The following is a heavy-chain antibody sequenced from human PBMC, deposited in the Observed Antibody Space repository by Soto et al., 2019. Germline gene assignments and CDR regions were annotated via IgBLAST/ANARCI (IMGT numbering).Heavy chain of an antibody. D-gene: IGHD3-10*01. J-gene: IGHJ6*02. CDR3: ARLYYVSGRPLMDV. CDR2: IYYNGNT. Sequence: TSETLSLTCAVSGGSIRSYYWTWVRQPPGKGLEWIGYIYYNGNTKYNPSLKSRVTISVDTPKNQFSLKVGSVNAADTAVYYCARLYYVSGRPLMDVWGQGTTVTVSS. CDR1: GGSIRSYY. V-gene: IGHV4-59*01.